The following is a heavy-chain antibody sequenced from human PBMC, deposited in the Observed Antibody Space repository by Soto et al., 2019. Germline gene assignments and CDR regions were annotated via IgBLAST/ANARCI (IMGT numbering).Heavy chain of an antibody. D-gene: IGHD5-18*01. V-gene: IGHV1-3*01. CDR3: ARDRVGYSYGYGGIYYFDY. Sequence: ASVKVSCKASGYTFTSSAMHWVRQAPGQRLEWMGWINAGNGNTKYSQKFQARLTITRDTSASTAYMELSSLRSEDTAVHYCARDRVGYSYGYGGIYYFDYWGQGTLVTVSS. CDR1: GYTFTSSA. J-gene: IGHJ4*02. CDR2: INAGNGNT.